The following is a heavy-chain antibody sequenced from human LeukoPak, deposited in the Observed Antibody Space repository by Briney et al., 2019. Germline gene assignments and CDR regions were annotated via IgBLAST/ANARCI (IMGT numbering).Heavy chain of an antibody. Sequence: SVKVSCKASGGAFSSYAISWVRQAPGQGLEGMGGIIPIFGTANSAQTFQGRVTITADESTSPAYMELSSLRSEDTAVYYCSGIILPAASPHNWFDHWGQGTLVTVSS. CDR2: IIPIFGTA. J-gene: IGHJ5*02. CDR1: GGAFSSYA. D-gene: IGHD2-2*01. V-gene: IGHV1-69*13. CDR3: SGIILPAASPHNWFDH.